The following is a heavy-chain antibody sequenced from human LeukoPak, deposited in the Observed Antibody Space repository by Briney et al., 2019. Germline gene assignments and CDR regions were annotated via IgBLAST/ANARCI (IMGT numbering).Heavy chain of an antibody. D-gene: IGHD1-7*01. CDR1: GYTFSIYN. CDR2: INPSGGT. J-gene: IGHJ4*02. V-gene: IGHV1-46*01. CDR3: AREGVTGTGLDY. Sequence: ASVKVSCKASGYTFSIYNMHWVRQAPGQGLEWMGIINPSGGTSYAQKLQGRITMTRDTSTSTLYMELSSLRSEDTAVYYCAREGVTGTGLDYWGQGTLVTVSS.